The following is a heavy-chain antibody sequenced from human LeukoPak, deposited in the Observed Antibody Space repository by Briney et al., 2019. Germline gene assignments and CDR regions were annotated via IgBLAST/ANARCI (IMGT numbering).Heavy chain of an antibody. Sequence: QPGGSLRLSCAASGFIVSSNYMSWVRQAPGKGLEWVSVIYSDYTTYPAYSVRGRFNISRDNSKNTLYLQMDSLRAEDTGVYYCARDVPTGIFGPQYYMDVWGKGATVTVSS. CDR2: IYSDYTT. CDR1: GFIVSSNY. D-gene: IGHD3/OR15-3a*01. CDR3: ARDVPTGIFGPQYYMDV. V-gene: IGHV3-66*02. J-gene: IGHJ6*03.